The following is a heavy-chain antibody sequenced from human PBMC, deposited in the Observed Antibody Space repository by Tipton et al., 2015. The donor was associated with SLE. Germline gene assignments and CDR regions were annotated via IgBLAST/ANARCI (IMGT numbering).Heavy chain of an antibody. CDR1: GFTFSSYA. CDR3: VKVGGMGATHAFDI. J-gene: IGHJ3*02. V-gene: IGHV3-64D*06. D-gene: IGHD1-26*01. CDR2: ISSNGGST. Sequence: SLRLSCSASGFTFSSYAMHWVRQAPGKGLEYVSAISSNGGSTYYADSVKGRFTISRDNSKNTLYLQMSSLRAEDTAVYYCVKVGGMGATHAFDIWGQGTMVTVSS.